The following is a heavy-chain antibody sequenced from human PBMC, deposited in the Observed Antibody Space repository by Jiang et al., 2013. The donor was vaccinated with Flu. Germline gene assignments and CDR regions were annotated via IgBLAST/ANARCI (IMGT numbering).Heavy chain of an antibody. J-gene: IGHJ4*02. Sequence: VQLVESGGGLVQPGGSLRLSCAASGFIFSSYAMSWVRQAPGKGLEWVSAISGSGGSTYYADSVKGRFTISRDNSKNTLYLQMNSLRAEDTAVYYCAEDSSGWYGGRSEGDYWGQGTPGHRLL. CDR1: GFIFSSYA. D-gene: IGHD6-19*01. CDR3: AEDSSGWYGGRSEGDY. CDR2: ISGSGGST. V-gene: IGHV3-23*04.